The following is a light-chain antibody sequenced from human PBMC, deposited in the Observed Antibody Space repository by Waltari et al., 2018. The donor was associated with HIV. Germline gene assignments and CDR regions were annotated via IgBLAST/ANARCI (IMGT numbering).Light chain of an antibody. CDR2: SNN. CDR3: SAWDDSLNEGV. CDR1: SYKLGSNT. V-gene: IGLV1-44*01. J-gene: IGLJ1*01. Sequence: QSVLTQPPSASGTPGQRVPISCSGSSYKLGSNTVICYQQHPGTAPKLLIYSNNQLPSWVPDRFSGSKSGTSASLAISGLQSEDDADYYCSAWDDSLNEGVFGTGTKVTVL.